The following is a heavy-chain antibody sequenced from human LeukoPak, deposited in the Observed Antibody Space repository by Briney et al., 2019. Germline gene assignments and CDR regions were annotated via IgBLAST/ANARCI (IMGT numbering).Heavy chain of an antibody. CDR3: ARDQPPGGSGSFYY. D-gene: IGHD3-10*01. CDR2: ISYDGNNK. CDR1: GFTFTTYA. Sequence: GGSLRLSCAASGFTFTTYAMHWVRQAPGKGLEWVAVISYDGNNKYCADSVKGRFTISRDNSKNMLYLQMNSLRAEDTAVYYCARDQPPGGSGSFYYWGQGTLVTVSS. V-gene: IGHV3-30-3*01. J-gene: IGHJ4*02.